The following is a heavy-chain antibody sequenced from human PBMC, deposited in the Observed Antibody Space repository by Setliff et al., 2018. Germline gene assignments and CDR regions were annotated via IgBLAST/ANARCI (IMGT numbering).Heavy chain of an antibody. Sequence: SETLSLTCDFYDGAFSTDYWTWIRQPPGKGLEWIGEMHQSGRTNFNPSLKTRLTMSVDTSKNQFALNLSSVTAADTAVYYCVRDRTSYSYGLDVWGQGTTVTVSS. CDR3: VRDRTSYSYGLDV. CDR1: DGAFSTDY. V-gene: IGHV4-34*10. J-gene: IGHJ6*02. CDR2: MHQSGRT.